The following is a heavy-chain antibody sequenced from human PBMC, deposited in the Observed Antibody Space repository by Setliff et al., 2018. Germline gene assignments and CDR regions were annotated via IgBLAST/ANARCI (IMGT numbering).Heavy chain of an antibody. CDR1: GYSFTDYW. J-gene: IGHJ5*02. Sequence: PGASLTISCKGSGYSFTDYWIAWVRQTPGKGLEWMGTIYPGNADTRYSPSFQGQVTISTDTSINTAFLQWNTLKASDTAVYYCARRGERFFNWFDPWGQGTLVTVSS. CDR2: IYPGNADT. CDR3: ARRGERFFNWFDP. V-gene: IGHV5-51*01. D-gene: IGHD2-21*01.